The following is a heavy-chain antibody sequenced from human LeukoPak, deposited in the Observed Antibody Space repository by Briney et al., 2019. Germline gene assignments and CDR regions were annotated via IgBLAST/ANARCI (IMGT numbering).Heavy chain of an antibody. CDR1: GYTFIGYY. Sequence: ASVKVSCKASGYTFIGYYLHWVRQAPGQGVEWMGWMNPKSGGTNYLQKFQGRVTMTRDTSISTAYMELIRVKSDDTAVYYCARLRDSSSPGDFDFWGQGTLVTVSS. J-gene: IGHJ4*02. D-gene: IGHD6-6*01. CDR3: ARLRDSSSPGDFDF. V-gene: IGHV1-2*02. CDR2: MNPKSGGT.